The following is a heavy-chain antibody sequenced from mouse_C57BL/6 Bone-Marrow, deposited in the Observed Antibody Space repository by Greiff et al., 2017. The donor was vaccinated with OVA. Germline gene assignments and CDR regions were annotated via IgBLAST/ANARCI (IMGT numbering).Heavy chain of an antibody. CDR3: TIYGYYSDY. V-gene: IGHV1-15*01. D-gene: IGHD2-2*01. CDR2: IDPETGGT. J-gene: IGHJ2*01. CDR1: GYTFTDYE. Sequence: VQLQQSGAELVRPGASVTLSCKASGYTFTDYEMHWVKQTPVHGLEWIGAIDPETGGTAYNQKFKGKAILTADKSSSTAYMELRSLTSEDTAVYYCTIYGYYSDYWGQGTTLTVSS.